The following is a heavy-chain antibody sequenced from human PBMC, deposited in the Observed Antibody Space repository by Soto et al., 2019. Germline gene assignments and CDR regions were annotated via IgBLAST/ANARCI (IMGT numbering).Heavy chain of an antibody. V-gene: IGHV3-74*01. J-gene: IGHJ4*02. D-gene: IGHD6-13*01. CDR3: ARGHSSWLID. CDR1: GFTFSSAFW. Sequence: DVQLVESGGGLVQPGGSLRLSCAASGFTFSSAFWMHWVRQAPGKGLEWVSRINYDGASAAYADSVKGRFTISSDNAKNTLLLQMNSLRAEDTAVYFCARGHSSWLIDWCLGARVTVSS. CDR2: INYDGASA.